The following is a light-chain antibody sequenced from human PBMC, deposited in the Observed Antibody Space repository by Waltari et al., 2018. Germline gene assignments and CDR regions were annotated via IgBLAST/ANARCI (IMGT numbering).Light chain of an antibody. V-gene: IGKV1-27*01. Sequence: DIQLTQYPSSLSPSVGDRVTITCRASQGIRTNLVWYQQKPGSLPKLLPYGASTLQSGVPSRFSRSGSGTDFNLTIDSLQPEDVATYYCQSYNGALVTFGPGTKV. CDR1: QGIRTN. CDR3: QSYNGALVT. CDR2: GAS. J-gene: IGKJ3*01.